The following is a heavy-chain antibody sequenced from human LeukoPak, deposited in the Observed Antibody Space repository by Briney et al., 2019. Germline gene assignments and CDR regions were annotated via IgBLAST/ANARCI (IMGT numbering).Heavy chain of an antibody. CDR3: AELGITMIGGV. CDR2: INSDGINT. J-gene: IGHJ6*04. V-gene: IGHV3-74*01. D-gene: IGHD3-10*02. CDR1: GFTFSNYW. Sequence: PRGSLRLSCAASGFTFSNYWMHWVRQAPGKGLVWVSRINSDGINTSYADSVKGRFTISRDNAKNTLNLQMNSLRAEDTAVYYCAELGITMIGGVWGKGTTVTISS.